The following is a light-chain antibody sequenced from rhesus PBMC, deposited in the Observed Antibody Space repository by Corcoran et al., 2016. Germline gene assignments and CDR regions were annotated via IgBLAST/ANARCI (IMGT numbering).Light chain of an antibody. Sequence: DIQMTQSPSSLSASVGDRVTITCRASQGISNWLAWYQQKPGKAPKILIYRASNLETGVPSRFSGSGSGTYFTLTISSLQPEDIATYYCQQHDNSPLTFGGGTKVELK. V-gene: IGKV1-69*01. J-gene: IGKJ4*01. CDR2: RAS. CDR1: QGISNW. CDR3: QQHDNSPLT.